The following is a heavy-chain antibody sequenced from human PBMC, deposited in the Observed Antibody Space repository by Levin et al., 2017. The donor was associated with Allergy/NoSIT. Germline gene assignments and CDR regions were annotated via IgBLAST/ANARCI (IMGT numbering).Heavy chain of an antibody. D-gene: IGHD6-13*01. CDR1: GFTFSSYG. J-gene: IGHJ4*02. V-gene: IGHV3-33*01. Sequence: GESLKISCAASGFTFSSYGMHWVRQAPGKGLEWVAVIWYDGSNKYYADSVKGRFTISRDNSKNTLYLQMNSLRAEDTAVYYCARSGAAAALWVYYFDYWGQGTLVTVSS. CDR2: IWYDGSNK. CDR3: ARSGAAAALWVYYFDY.